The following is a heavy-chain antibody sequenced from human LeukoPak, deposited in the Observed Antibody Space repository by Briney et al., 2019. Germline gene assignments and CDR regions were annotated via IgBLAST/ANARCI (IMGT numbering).Heavy chain of an antibody. CDR2: IKPNSGGT. Sequence: GASVKVSCKASGYTFTGYYMHWVRQAPGQGLEWMGRIKPNSGGTNYAQKFQGRITMTRDTSISTAYMELSRLRSDDTAVYYCARIMTTVTTLPNRTGIWGQGTLVTVSS. J-gene: IGHJ4*02. CDR3: ARIMTTVTTLPNRTGI. V-gene: IGHV1-2*06. CDR1: GYTFTGYY. D-gene: IGHD4-17*01.